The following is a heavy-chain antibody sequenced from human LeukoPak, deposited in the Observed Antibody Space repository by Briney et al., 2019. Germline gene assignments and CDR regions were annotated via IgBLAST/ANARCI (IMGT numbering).Heavy chain of an antibody. J-gene: IGHJ4*02. CDR1: GFTFSSYS. CDR3: ARDSLRLRLGELSLFGDYFDY. Sequence: GGSLRLSCAASGFTFSSYSMNWVRQAPGKGLEWVSSISSSSSYIYYADSVKGRFTISRDNAKNSLYLQMNSLRAEDTAVYYCARDSLRLRLGELSLFGDYFDYWGQGTLVAVSS. V-gene: IGHV3-21*01. CDR2: ISSSSSYI. D-gene: IGHD3-16*02.